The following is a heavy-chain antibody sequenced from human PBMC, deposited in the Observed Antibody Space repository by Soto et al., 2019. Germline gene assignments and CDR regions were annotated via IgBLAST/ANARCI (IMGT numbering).Heavy chain of an antibody. CDR1: GGFISSYY. V-gene: IGHV4-59*08. Sequence: PSEALSLICTVSGGFISSYYWSWIRQPPGKGLEWIGYIYYSGSTNYNPSLKSRVTISVDTSKNQFSLKLSSVTAADMSGYYCASHNGNLFDLWGRGTLVIVSS. J-gene: IGHJ5*01. CDR2: IYYSGST. CDR3: ASHNGNLFDL.